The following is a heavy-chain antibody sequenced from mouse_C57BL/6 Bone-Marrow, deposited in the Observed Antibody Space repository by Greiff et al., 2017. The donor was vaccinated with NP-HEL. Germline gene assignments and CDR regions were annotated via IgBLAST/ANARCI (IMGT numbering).Heavy chain of an antibody. CDR3: ARSDYYGSSLFDY. V-gene: IGHV1-63*01. CDR1: GYTFTNYW. Sequence: QVQLQQSGAELVRPGSSVKMSCKASGYTFTNYWIGWAKQRPGHGLEWIGDIYPGGGYTNYNEKFKGKATLTADKSSSTAYMQFSSLTSEDSAIYYCARSDYYGSSLFDYWGQGTTLTVSS. CDR2: IYPGGGYT. D-gene: IGHD1-1*01. J-gene: IGHJ2*01.